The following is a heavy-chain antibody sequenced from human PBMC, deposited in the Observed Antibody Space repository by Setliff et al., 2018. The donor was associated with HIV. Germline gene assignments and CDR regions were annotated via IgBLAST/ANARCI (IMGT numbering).Heavy chain of an antibody. CDR1: GFSFSNYA. V-gene: IGHV3-23*01. CDR3: ALLWPFDY. D-gene: IGHD3-10*01. J-gene: IGHJ4*02. CDR2: VIRGGHNT. Sequence: GGSLRLSCAASGFSFSNYAMSWVRQAPGKGLEWVSSVIRGGHNTFYADSVKGRFTISRDNSKDTLYLQMSGLTAEDTAIYYCALLWPFDYWGQGALVTVSS.